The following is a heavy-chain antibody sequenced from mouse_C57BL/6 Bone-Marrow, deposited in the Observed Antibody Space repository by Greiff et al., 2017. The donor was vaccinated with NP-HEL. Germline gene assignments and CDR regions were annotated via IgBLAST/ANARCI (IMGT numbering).Heavy chain of an antibody. D-gene: IGHD1-1*01. Sequence: VQLQQSVAELVRPGASVKLSCTASGFNIKNTYMHWVKQRPEQGLEWIGRIDPANGNTKYAPKFQGKTTITADTSSNTASLQLSSLTSEDTAIYYCARGAYDGRSCFWYFDVWGTGTTVTVSS. V-gene: IGHV14-3*01. CDR3: ARGAYDGRSCFWYFDV. CDR1: GFNIKNTY. CDR2: IDPANGNT. J-gene: IGHJ1*03.